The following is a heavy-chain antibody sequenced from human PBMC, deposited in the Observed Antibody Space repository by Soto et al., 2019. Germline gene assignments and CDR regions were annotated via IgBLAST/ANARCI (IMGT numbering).Heavy chain of an antibody. J-gene: IGHJ3*02. CDR2: IHYSGNT. V-gene: IGHV4-39*01. CDR3: ARSTPGDI. Sequence: QLQLQESGPGLVKPSETLSLTCTVSGGSISGSTYYWGWIRQPPGKGLEWIGSIHYSGNTYYSPSLKSRVTISVDTSKKQFSLRLSSVTAADTAVYYCARSTPGDIWGPGTMVTVSP. CDR1: GGSISGSTYY.